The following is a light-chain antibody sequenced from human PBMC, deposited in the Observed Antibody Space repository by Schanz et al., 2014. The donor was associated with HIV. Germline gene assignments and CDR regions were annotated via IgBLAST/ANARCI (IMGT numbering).Light chain of an antibody. CDR1: SGDIGYY. J-gene: IGLJ2*01. Sequence: QSALTQPPSASGSPGQSVTLSCTETSGDIGYYVSWYQHHPGKAPKLLISERTKRPSGISARFSASKSNNTASLTISGLQADDESSYYCASYTTTRTVSFGGGTKLTVL. CDR2: ERT. V-gene: IGLV2-14*02. CDR3: ASYTTTRTVS.